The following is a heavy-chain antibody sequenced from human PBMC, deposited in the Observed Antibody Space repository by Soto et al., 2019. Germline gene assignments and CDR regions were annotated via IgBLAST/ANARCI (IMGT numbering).Heavy chain of an antibody. V-gene: IGHV3-30*18. CDR1: GFAFSSYG. CDR2: ISHDGNNK. D-gene: IGHD2-15*01. CDR3: AKGLEVGVPYYGMNV. Sequence: GGSLRLSCAASGFAFSSYGMHWVRQAPGKGLEWVAVISHDGNNKHYADSVKGRFTISRDNSKNTLFLQMSSLGVEDTAVFYCAKGLEVGVPYYGMNVWGQGTTVTVSS. J-gene: IGHJ6*02.